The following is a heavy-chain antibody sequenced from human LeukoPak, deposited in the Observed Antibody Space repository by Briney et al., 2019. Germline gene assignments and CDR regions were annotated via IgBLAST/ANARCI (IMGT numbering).Heavy chain of an antibody. Sequence: PSETLSLTCAVYGGSFSGYYWSWIRQPPGKGLEWIGEINHSGSTNYDPSLKSRATISVDTSKNQFSLKLSSVTAADTAVYYCASKTYDFWSGGTPFDPWGQGTLVTVSS. D-gene: IGHD3-3*01. CDR3: ASKTYDFWSGGTPFDP. V-gene: IGHV4-34*01. CDR2: INHSGST. CDR1: GGSFSGYY. J-gene: IGHJ5*02.